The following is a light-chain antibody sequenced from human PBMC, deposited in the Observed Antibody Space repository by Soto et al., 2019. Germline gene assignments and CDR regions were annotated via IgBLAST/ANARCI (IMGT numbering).Light chain of an antibody. V-gene: IGKV1-12*01. Sequence: DIQMTQSPSSVSSSVGDRVTITCRASQGISSLFAWYQQKPGKAPNLLIHTASSLQSGVPSRFSGSGSGTDFTLTISSLQPEDFATYYCQQANSFPLTFGGGTKVEIK. CDR2: TAS. CDR1: QGISSL. CDR3: QQANSFPLT. J-gene: IGKJ4*01.